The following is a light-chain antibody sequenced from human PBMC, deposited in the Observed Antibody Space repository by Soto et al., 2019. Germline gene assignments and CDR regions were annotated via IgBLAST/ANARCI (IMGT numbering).Light chain of an antibody. CDR2: GVT. CDR3: CSFAGSYSYV. J-gene: IGLJ1*01. V-gene: IGLV2-14*01. Sequence: QSVLTQPASVSGSPGQSITISCTGTSRDVGGYNYVSWYQQYPGKAPKLMIYGVTNRPSGVSNRFSGSKSGNTTSLTISGLQAEDEADYSCCSFAGSYSYVFGTGTKVTVL. CDR1: SRDVGGYNY.